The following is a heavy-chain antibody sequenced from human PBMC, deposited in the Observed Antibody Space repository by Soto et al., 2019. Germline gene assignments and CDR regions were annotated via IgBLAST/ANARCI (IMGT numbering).Heavy chain of an antibody. CDR2: ISGSGGST. V-gene: IGHV3-23*01. J-gene: IGHJ4*02. D-gene: IGHD3-22*01. CDR1: GFTFSSYA. CDR3: AKGKFGRLLPRPHPYFDY. Sequence: PGGSLRLSCAASGFTFSSYAMSWVRQAPGKGLEWVSAISGSGGSTYYADSVKGRFTISRDNSKNTLYLQMNSLRAEDTAVYYCAKGKFGRLLPRPHPYFDYWGQGTLVTVSS.